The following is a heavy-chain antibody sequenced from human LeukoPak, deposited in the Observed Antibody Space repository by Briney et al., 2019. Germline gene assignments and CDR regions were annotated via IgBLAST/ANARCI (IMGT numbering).Heavy chain of an antibody. V-gene: IGHV3-9*01. Sequence: GRSLRLSCAASGFTFYAYAMPWVQQAPGNGLEWGSGISWTSGSIGYADSVKGRFTISRDNAKNSLYLQMNSLRAEDTALYYCAKDLQPYSSSFGPNAFDIWGQGTMVTVSS. D-gene: IGHD6-6*01. CDR2: ISWTSGSI. CDR3: AKDLQPYSSSFGPNAFDI. J-gene: IGHJ3*02. CDR1: GFTFYAYA.